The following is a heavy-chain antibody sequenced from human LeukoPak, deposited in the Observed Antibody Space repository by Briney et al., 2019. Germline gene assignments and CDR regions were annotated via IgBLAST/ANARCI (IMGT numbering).Heavy chain of an antibody. J-gene: IGHJ4*02. CDR2: IWYDGSNK. CDR1: GFTFSSYG. D-gene: IGHD3-10*01. CDR3: AKDPRGSITMVRGVSFDY. Sequence: GGSLRLSCAASGFTFSSYGMHWVRQAPGKGLEWVAVIWYDGSNKYYADSVKGRFTISRDNSKNTLYLQMNSLRAEDTAVYYCAKDPRGSITMVRGVSFDYWGQGTLVTVSS. V-gene: IGHV3-30*02.